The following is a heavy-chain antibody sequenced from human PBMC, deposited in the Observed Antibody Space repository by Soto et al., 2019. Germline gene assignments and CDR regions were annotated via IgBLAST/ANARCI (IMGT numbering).Heavy chain of an antibody. Sequence: QVQLVESGGGVVQPGRSLRLSCAASGFTFSSYAMHWVRQAPGKGLEWVAVISYDGSNKYYADSVKGRFTISRDNSKNTLYLQMNSLRAEDTAVYYCARDRDYGRRFIWEYFQHWGQGTLVTVSS. CDR1: GFTFSSYA. CDR3: ARDRDYGRRFIWEYFQH. J-gene: IGHJ1*01. V-gene: IGHV3-30-3*01. CDR2: ISYDGSNK. D-gene: IGHD4-17*01.